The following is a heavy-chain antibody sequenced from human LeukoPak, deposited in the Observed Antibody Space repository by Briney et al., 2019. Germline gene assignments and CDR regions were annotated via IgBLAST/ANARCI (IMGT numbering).Heavy chain of an antibody. Sequence: GGSLRLSCAASGFTFSSYAMHWVRQAPGKGLEWVAVIPYDGSNKYYADSVKGRFIISRDNSKNTLYLQMNSLRAEDTAVYYCARSPGFLEWLSGFDYWGQGTLVTVSS. D-gene: IGHD3-3*01. CDR2: IPYDGSNK. V-gene: IGHV3-30-3*01. CDR1: GFTFSSYA. J-gene: IGHJ4*02. CDR3: ARSPGFLEWLSGFDY.